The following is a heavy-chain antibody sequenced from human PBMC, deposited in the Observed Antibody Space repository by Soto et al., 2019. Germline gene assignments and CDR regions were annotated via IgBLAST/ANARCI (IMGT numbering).Heavy chain of an antibody. CDR3: ARQGGSKARPLDY. J-gene: IGHJ4*02. CDR2: IYYSGST. D-gene: IGHD3-16*01. CDR1: GGSISSYY. V-gene: IGHV4-59*08. Sequence: TSETLSLTCTVSGGSISSYYWSWIRQPPGKGLEWIGYIYYSGSTNYNPSLKSRVTISVDTSKNQFSLKLSSVTAADTAVYYCARQGGSKARPLDYWGQGTLVTVSS.